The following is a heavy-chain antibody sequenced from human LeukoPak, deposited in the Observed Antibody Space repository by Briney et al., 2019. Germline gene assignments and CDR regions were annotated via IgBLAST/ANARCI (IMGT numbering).Heavy chain of an antibody. V-gene: IGHV4-34*01. Sequence: SETLSLTCAVYGGSFSGYYWSWIRQPPGKGLEWIGEINHSGSTNYNPSLKSRVTISEDTSKNQFSLKLSSVTAADTAVYYCAIMTGPFDPWGQGTLVTVSS. CDR3: AIMTGPFDP. D-gene: IGHD3-9*01. J-gene: IGHJ5*02. CDR1: GGSFSGYY. CDR2: INHSGST.